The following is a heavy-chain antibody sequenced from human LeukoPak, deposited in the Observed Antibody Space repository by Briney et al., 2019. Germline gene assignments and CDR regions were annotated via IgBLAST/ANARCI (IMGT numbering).Heavy chain of an antibody. CDR2: IYSTGNT. V-gene: IGHV4-59*12. Sequence: SETLSLTCTVSSGSISIYSWSWIRQPPRKGLEWIGYIYSTGNTNYNPSLKSRVTISVDTSKNQFSLKVSSVTAADTAVYYCARGRYYYDRSGYYGNFDYWGQGTLVTVSS. D-gene: IGHD3-22*01. J-gene: IGHJ4*02. CDR3: ARGRYYYDRSGYYGNFDY. CDR1: SGSISIYS.